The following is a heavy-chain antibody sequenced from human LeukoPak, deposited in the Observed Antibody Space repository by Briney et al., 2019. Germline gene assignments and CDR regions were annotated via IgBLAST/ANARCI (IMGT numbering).Heavy chain of an antibody. Sequence: GGSLRLSCAASGFSFSSYGMQWVRQDPGKGLEWVAVIWYDGSNKYYADSVKGRFTISRDNSKNTLYLQMNSLRAEDTAVYYCARDYYDSSGYHTSFDYWGQGTLVTVSS. V-gene: IGHV3-33*01. D-gene: IGHD3-22*01. J-gene: IGHJ4*02. CDR3: ARDYYDSSGYHTSFDY. CDR1: GFSFSSYG. CDR2: IWYDGSNK.